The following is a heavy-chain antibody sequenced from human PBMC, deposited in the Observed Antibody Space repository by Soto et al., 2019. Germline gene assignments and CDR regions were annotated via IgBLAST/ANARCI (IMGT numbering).Heavy chain of an antibody. D-gene: IGHD3-10*01. Sequence: QVQLVQSGAEVKKPGASVKVSCKASGYTFTSYAMHWVRQAPGQRLEWMGWINAGNGNTKYSQKFQGRVTITRDTSASTAYMELSSLRAEDTAVYYCASEFPFYYGSGSVDYWGQGTLVTVSS. V-gene: IGHV1-3*01. CDR2: INAGNGNT. J-gene: IGHJ4*02. CDR3: ASEFPFYYGSGSVDY. CDR1: GYTFTSYA.